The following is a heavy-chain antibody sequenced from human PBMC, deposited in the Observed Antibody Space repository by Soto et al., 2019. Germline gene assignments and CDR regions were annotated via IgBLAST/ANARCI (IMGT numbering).Heavy chain of an antibody. Sequence: QVQLVQSGAEAKKPGASVKVSCKASGYTFTSYDINSVRQATGQVHEWMGWMNPNSGNTGYAQKFQGRVTMTRNTYISRAYMELSSLRAEDTAVYYCDGGLKSWSRGLGIGYWGQGTLVTVSS. D-gene: IGHD7-27*01. CDR3: DGGLKSWSRGLGIGY. CDR1: GYTFTSYD. J-gene: IGHJ4*02. CDR2: MNPNSGNT. V-gene: IGHV1-8*01.